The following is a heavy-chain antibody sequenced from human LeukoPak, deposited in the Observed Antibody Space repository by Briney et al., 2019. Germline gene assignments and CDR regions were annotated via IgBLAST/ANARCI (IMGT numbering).Heavy chain of an antibody. J-gene: IGHJ4*02. CDR2: ISAYNGNT. CDR1: GYTFTSYG. Sequence: APVKVSCKASGYTFTSYGISWVRQAPGQGLEWMGWISAYNGNTNYAQKLQGRVTMTTDTSTSTAYMELRSLRSDDTAVYYCARAGGRRYFDWLLFVPFDYWGQGTLVTVSS. V-gene: IGHV1-18*01. CDR3: ARAGGRRYFDWLLFVPFDY. D-gene: IGHD3-9*01.